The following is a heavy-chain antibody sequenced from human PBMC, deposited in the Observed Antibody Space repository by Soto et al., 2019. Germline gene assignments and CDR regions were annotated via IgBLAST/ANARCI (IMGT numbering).Heavy chain of an antibody. D-gene: IGHD3-3*01. CDR1: GGSGSRWY. CDR2: IYYSGST. V-gene: IGHV4-59*02. Sequence: SETRSVACSVGGGSGSRWYWSCLRQPPGKGLEWIGYIYYSGSTNYNPSLKSRVTISVDTSKNQFSLKLSSVTAADTAVYYCARVMSGSYDFWSGYYTGFDYWCQGTLVTVSS. J-gene: IGHJ4*02. CDR3: ARVMSGSYDFWSGYYTGFDY.